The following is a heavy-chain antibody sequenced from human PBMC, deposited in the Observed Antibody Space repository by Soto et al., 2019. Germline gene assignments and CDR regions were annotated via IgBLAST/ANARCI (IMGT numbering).Heavy chain of an antibody. CDR1: GFTFNAYY. CDR3: VSNWRDGYKDCCNQ. CDR2: IKPDGSDK. Sequence: EVHLVESGGNLVQPGGSLRLSCAASGFTFNAYYMSWVRQAPGEGLEWVAIIKPDGSDKYYVDSVEGGFTISRDNSLNSMSLTLHSLPAEDTAVYKSVSNWRDGYKDCCNQWGQATAVTVPS. D-gene: IGHD2-21*02. V-gene: IGHV3-7*01. J-gene: IGHJ4*02.